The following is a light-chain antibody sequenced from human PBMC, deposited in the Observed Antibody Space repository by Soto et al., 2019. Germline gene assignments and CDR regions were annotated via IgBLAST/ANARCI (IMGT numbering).Light chain of an antibody. CDR3: SSHSSSSTLVV. CDR2: DVN. J-gene: IGLJ2*01. V-gene: IGLV2-14*03. Sequence: QSALTQPASMFGSPGQSITISCTGTSSDVGGYNYVSWYRQHPGKAPKLMIYDVNNRPSGVSNRFSGSKSGNTASLTISGLQAEDEADYYCSSHSSSSTLVVFGGGTKLTVL. CDR1: SSDVGGYNY.